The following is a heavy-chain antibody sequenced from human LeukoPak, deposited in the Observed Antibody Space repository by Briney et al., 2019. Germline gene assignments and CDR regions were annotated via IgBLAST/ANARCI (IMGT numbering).Heavy chain of an antibody. D-gene: IGHD3-22*01. Sequence: TSETLSLTCTVSGGSISSYYWSWIRQPAGKGLEWIGRIYTSGSTNYNPSLKSRVTMSVDTSKNQFSLKLSSVTAADTAVYYCAITYYYDSSGYYRGQIDYWGQGTLVTVSS. V-gene: IGHV4-4*07. CDR1: GGSISSYY. CDR2: IYTSGST. J-gene: IGHJ4*02. CDR3: AITYYYDSSGYYRGQIDY.